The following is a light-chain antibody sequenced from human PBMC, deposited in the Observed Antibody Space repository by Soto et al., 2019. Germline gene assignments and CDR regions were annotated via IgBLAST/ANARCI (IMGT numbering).Light chain of an antibody. CDR3: QQYKSYST. CDR2: DAS. J-gene: IGKJ1*01. Sequence: DIQMTQSPSTLSASVGDSVTVTCRASQSISTWLAWYQQKPGKAPKLLIYDASSLESGVPSRFSGSGTGTEFTLTISSLQPDDFATYYCQQYKSYSTFGQGPKVEIK. CDR1: QSISTW. V-gene: IGKV1-5*01.